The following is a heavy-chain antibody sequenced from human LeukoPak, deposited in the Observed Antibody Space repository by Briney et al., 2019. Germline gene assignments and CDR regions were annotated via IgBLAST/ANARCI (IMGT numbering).Heavy chain of an antibody. J-gene: IGHJ3*02. Sequence: SETLSLTCSVSGGSLSSSYWSWIRQAPGKGPEWIGYIFYTGSNDYSPSLTSRVTISVDTSKNQFSLRVNSVTAADTAVYYCARAIYSRAWYASDIWGQGTVVTVSA. CDR2: IFYTGSN. V-gene: IGHV4-59*01. D-gene: IGHD6-19*01. CDR1: GGSLSSSY. CDR3: ARAIYSRAWYASDI.